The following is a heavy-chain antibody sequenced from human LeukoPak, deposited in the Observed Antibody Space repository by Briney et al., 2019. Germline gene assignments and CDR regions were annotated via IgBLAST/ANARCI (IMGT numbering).Heavy chain of an antibody. D-gene: IGHD3-10*01. J-gene: IGHJ4*02. V-gene: IGHV3-30*02. CDR3: AKAIFGSGSYPDY. CDR2: IRDDGSRT. Sequence: GGSLRLSCAASGFTFSTYAMHWVRQAPGKGLEWVTMIRDDGSRTYYTDSVRGRFTISRDNSKNTVYLQMNSLRAEDTAVYYCAKAIFGSGSYPDYWGQGTLVTVSS. CDR1: GFTFSTYA.